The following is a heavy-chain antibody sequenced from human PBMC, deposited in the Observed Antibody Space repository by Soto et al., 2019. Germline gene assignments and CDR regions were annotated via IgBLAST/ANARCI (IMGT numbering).Heavy chain of an antibody. CDR1: GYTFTSYG. CDR3: ERDGWKRVLDETVDV. V-gene: IGHV1-18*01. Sequence: WASVKVSCKASGYTFTSYGISWVRQAPGQGLEWMGWISAYNGNTNYAQKLQGRVTMTTDTSTSTAYMELRSLRSDDTAVYYCERDGWKRVLDETVDVWGQGNTVTVSS. J-gene: IGHJ6*02. D-gene: IGHD1-1*01. CDR2: ISAYNGNT.